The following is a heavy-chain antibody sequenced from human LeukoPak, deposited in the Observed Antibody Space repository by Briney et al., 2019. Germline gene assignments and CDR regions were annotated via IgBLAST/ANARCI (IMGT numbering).Heavy chain of an antibody. D-gene: IGHD3-10*01. CDR3: ARRGETPFDY. CDR2: INLSGGST. J-gene: IGHJ4*02. CDR1: GYTFTRYY. Sequence: GASVKVSCKASGYTFTRYYMHWVRQAPGQGLEWMGIINLSGGSTTYAQKFQGRVTMTRDTSTSTVYMEMSSLRSEDTAVYYCARRGETPFDYWGQGTLVTVSS. V-gene: IGHV1-46*01.